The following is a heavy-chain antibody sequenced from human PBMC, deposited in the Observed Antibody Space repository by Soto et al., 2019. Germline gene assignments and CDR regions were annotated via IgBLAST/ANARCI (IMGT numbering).Heavy chain of an antibody. D-gene: IGHD3-10*01. V-gene: IGHV6-1*01. CDR3: ARGNALDV. CDR1: GDSVSSDITS. Sequence: QGQRQQSGPGLVKPSQTLSLTCAISGDSVSSDITSWNWIRQSPSRGLEWLGRTYYRSKWFHDYAASVKSRITINPDTSKNQFSLELNSMTPEDTAVYYCARGNALDVWGQGTVVTVSS. CDR2: TYYRSKWFH. J-gene: IGHJ3*01.